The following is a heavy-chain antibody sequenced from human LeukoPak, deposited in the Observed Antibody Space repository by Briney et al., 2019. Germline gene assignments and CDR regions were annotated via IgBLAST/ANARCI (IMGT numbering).Heavy chain of an antibody. CDR2: IYTSWNT. Sequence: KPSETLSPTCSVSGGSISSYYWTWIPQPAEKALECIGHIYTSWNTNYNPSLKSRVTMSLDTSKNQFSLKLSSVTAADTAVYYCARDKGGWFYFDYWGQGTLVTVSS. D-gene: IGHD6-19*01. J-gene: IGHJ4*02. CDR1: GGSISSYY. V-gene: IGHV4-4*07. CDR3: ARDKGGWFYFDY.